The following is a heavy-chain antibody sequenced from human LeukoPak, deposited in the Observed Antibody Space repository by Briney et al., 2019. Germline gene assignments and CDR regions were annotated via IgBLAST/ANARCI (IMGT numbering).Heavy chain of an antibody. J-gene: IGHJ4*02. Sequence: GGSLRLSCAASGFTFSSYAMHWVRRAPGKGLEWVAVISYDGSNKYYADSVKGRFTISRDNSKNTLYLQMNSLRAEDTAVYYCARVRGFGIAAAGPFDYWGQGTLVTVSS. CDR2: ISYDGSNK. D-gene: IGHD6-13*01. V-gene: IGHV3-30-3*01. CDR1: GFTFSSYA. CDR3: ARVRGFGIAAAGPFDY.